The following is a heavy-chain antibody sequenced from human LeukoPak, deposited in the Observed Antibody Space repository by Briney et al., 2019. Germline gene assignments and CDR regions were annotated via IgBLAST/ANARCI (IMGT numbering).Heavy chain of an antibody. CDR1: GFTFSSYS. V-gene: IGHV3-48*02. CDR3: ARGLDP. J-gene: IGHJ5*02. Sequence: GGSLRLSCAASGFTFSSYSMNWVRQAPGKGLEWVSYISSGGGTIYYAESVKGRFTISRDNAKNSLYLQMNSLRDEDTAVYFCARGLDPWGQGTLVTASS. CDR2: ISSGGGTI.